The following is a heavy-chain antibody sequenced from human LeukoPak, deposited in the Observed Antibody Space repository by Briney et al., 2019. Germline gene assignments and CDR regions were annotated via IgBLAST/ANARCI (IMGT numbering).Heavy chain of an antibody. J-gene: IGHJ4*02. V-gene: IGHV4-4*02. Sequence: SGTLSLTCAVSGGSISCSNWWSWVRQPPGKGLEWSGEIYHSGSTNYNPSLKSRVTISVDKSKNQFSLKLSSVTAADTAVYYCATGSIAAGWYYFDYWGQGTLVTVSS. CDR2: IYHSGST. D-gene: IGHD6-13*01. CDR1: GGSISCSNW. CDR3: ATGSIAAGWYYFDY.